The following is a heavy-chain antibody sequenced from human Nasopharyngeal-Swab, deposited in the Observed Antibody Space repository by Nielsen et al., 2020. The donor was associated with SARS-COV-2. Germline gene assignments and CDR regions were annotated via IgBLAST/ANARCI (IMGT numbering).Heavy chain of an antibody. CDR1: GSTLTEIS. Sequence: ASVKVSCKVSGSTLTEISMHWVRQAHGRGLEWMGGFDPEDGETIYAQKSQGRVTMTEDTSIDTAYMELRSLRSEDTAVYYCAASQWGEYFDYWGQGTLVSVSS. D-gene: IGHD3-16*01. CDR3: AASQWGEYFDY. CDR2: FDPEDGET. J-gene: IGHJ4*02. V-gene: IGHV1-24*01.